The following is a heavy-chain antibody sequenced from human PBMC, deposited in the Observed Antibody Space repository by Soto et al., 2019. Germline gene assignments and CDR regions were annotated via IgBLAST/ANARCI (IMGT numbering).Heavy chain of an antibody. CDR2: IYYSGST. CDR1: GGSISSYY. CDR3: ARWWFGEFFDY. V-gene: IGHV4-59*08. J-gene: IGHJ4*02. Sequence: SETLSLTCTVSGGSISSYYWSWIRQPPGKGLEWMGYIYYSGSTYYNPSLKSRVTISVDTSKNQFSLKLSSVTDADTALYYCARWWFGEFFDYWGQETLVTVSS. D-gene: IGHD3-10*01.